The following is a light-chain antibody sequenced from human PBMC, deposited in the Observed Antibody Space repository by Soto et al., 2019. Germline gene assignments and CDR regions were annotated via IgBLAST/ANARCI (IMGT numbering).Light chain of an antibody. J-gene: IGKJ5*01. V-gene: IGKV1-27*01. Sequence: DIQMTQSPSSLSTSVGDRVTITCRASQGISTFLAWYQQKPGKVPKLLISAASTLQSGVPSRFSGSGSGTDFTLTIPSLQPEDVATYYWQKYSSVITFGQGTRLEIK. CDR3: QKYSSVIT. CDR2: AAS. CDR1: QGISTF.